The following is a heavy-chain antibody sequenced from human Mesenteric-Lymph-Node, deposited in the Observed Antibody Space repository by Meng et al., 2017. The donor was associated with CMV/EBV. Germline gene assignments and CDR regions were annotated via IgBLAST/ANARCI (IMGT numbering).Heavy chain of an antibody. V-gene: IGHV1-8*01. J-gene: IGHJ6*02. Sequence: ASVKVSCKASGYTFTSYDNNWVRQATGQGLEWMGWMNPNSGNTGYAQKFQGRVTMTRNTSISTAYVELSSLRSEDTAVYYCARGMSAYDFWSGYYTPYYYYGMDVWGQGTTVTVSS. CDR3: ARGMSAYDFWSGYYTPYYYYGMDV. CDR1: GYTFTSYD. D-gene: IGHD3-3*01. CDR2: MNPNSGNT.